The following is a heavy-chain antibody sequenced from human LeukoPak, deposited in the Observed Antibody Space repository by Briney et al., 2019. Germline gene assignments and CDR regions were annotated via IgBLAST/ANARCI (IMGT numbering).Heavy chain of an antibody. J-gene: IGHJ3*02. CDR3: AKRNDPYYYDSSGSQSPAFDI. D-gene: IGHD3-22*01. Sequence: GGSLRLSCAASGFTFSTYAMTWVRQPPGKGLEWVSAISGGGTTTYYADSVKGRFTITRDNSKNTLYLQMNSLRAEDTAVYYCAKRNDPYYYDSSGSQSPAFDIWGQGSMVTVSS. CDR1: GFTFSTYA. V-gene: IGHV3-23*01. CDR2: ISGGGTTT.